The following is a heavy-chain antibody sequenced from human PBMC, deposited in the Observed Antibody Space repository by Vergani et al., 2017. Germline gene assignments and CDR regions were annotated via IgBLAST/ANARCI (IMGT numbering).Heavy chain of an antibody. CDR2: ISYDGSNK. CDR1: GFTFSSYA. Sequence: VQLVESGGGVVQPGRSLRLSCAASGFTFSSYAMHWVRQAPGKGLEWVAVISYDGSNKYYADSVKGRFTISRDNSKNTLYLQMNSLRAEDTAVYYCARAAKTPRSPNDYWGQGTLVTVSS. CDR3: ARAAKTPRSPNDY. D-gene: IGHD5-18*01. J-gene: IGHJ4*02. V-gene: IGHV3-30-3*01.